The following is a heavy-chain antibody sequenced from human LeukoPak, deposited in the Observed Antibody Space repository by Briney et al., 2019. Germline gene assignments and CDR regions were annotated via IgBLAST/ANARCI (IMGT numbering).Heavy chain of an antibody. J-gene: IGHJ4*02. CDR1: GYSFTSYW. Sequence: GESLKISCKGSGYSFTSYWIGWVRQMPGKGLEWMGIIYPGDSDTRYSPSFQGQVTISADKSISTAYLQWSSLKASDTAMYCCARSVPYYDSSGYPYYFDYWGQGTLVTVSS. V-gene: IGHV5-51*01. CDR3: ARSVPYYDSSGYPYYFDY. D-gene: IGHD3-22*01. CDR2: IYPGDSDT.